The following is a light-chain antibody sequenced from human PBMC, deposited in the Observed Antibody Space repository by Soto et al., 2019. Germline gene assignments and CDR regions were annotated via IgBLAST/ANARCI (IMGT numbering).Light chain of an antibody. CDR2: YDN. Sequence: SYELTQPPSVSVAPGKTARITCGGNNIGSKSGHWYQQKPGQAPVLVIYYDNDRPSGIPERFSGYNPGNTATLTISRFEAGDEADYYCRLWDSSSDHVVFGGGTKLTVL. J-gene: IGLJ2*01. V-gene: IGLV3-21*04. CDR1: NIGSKS. CDR3: RLWDSSSDHVV.